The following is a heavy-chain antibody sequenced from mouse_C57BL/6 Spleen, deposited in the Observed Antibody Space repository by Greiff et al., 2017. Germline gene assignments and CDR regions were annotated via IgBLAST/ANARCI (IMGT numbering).Heavy chain of an antibody. CDR2: IDPETGGT. Sequence: VHLVESGAELVRPGASVTLSCKASGYTFTDYEMHWVKQTPVHGLEWIGAIDPETGGTAYNQKFKGKAILTADKSSSTAYMELRSLTSEDSAVYYCTREEGAYWGQGTLVTVSA. J-gene: IGHJ3*01. CDR3: TREEGAY. CDR1: GYTFTDYE. V-gene: IGHV1-15*01.